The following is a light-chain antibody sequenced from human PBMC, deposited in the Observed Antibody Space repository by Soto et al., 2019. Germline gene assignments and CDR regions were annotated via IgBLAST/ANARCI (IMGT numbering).Light chain of an antibody. Sequence: IVMTQSPATLSVSPGERATLSCRASLSVSSSYLAWYQQKPGQPPRLLLFGASSRATGIPDRFSASGSGTDFTLTISRLEPEDFAVYYCQQYGSSITFGQGTRLEIK. V-gene: IGKV3-20*01. CDR1: LSVSSSY. J-gene: IGKJ5*01. CDR2: GAS. CDR3: QQYGSSIT.